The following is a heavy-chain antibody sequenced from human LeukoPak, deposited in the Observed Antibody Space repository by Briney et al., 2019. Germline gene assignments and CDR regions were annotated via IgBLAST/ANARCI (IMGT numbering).Heavy chain of an antibody. V-gene: IGHV3-30*18. CDR1: AFTLSSYG. CDR2: TSYDGRNA. J-gene: IGHJ4*02. CDR3: AKWGSSSEGGFDY. Sequence: PGGSLRLSCAASAFTLSSYGMHWVRQAPGEGLEWVAVTSYDGRNAYYADSVKGRFTVSRDNSKNTLYLQMNSLTTEDTAVYFCAKWGSSSEGGFDYWGQGTLVTVSS. D-gene: IGHD6-19*01.